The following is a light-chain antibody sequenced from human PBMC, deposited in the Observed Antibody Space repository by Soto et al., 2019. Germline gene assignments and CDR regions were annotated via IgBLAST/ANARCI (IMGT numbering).Light chain of an antibody. CDR2: GAS. CDR1: QSVSSN. V-gene: IGKV3-15*01. CDR3: QQYQKWPLT. J-gene: IGKJ4*01. Sequence: EIVMTQSPATLSVSPGERATLSCRASQSVSSNLAWYQHKPGQAPRLLIYGASIRATGVPAKFSGSGSGTEFTLTISSLQSEDFAVYYCQQYQKWPLTFGGGIKAEIK.